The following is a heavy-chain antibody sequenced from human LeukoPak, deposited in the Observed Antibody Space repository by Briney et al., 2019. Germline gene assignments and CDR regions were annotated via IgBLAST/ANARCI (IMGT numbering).Heavy chain of an antibody. V-gene: IGHV4-39*07. CDR3: ARGRRGSIVGATTGWFDP. J-gene: IGHJ5*02. Sequence: KPSETLSLTCTVSGGSISSSSYYWGWIRQPPGKGLEWIGSIYYSGSTSHNPSLKSRVTISVDTSKNQFSLTLSSVTAADTAVYYCARGRRGSIVGATTGWFDPWGQGTLVTVSS. CDR1: GGSISSSSYY. CDR2: IYYSGST. D-gene: IGHD1-26*01.